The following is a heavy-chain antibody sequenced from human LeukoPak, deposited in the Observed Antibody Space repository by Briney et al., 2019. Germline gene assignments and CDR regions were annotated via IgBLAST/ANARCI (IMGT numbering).Heavy chain of an antibody. CDR1: GYTFTSNY. D-gene: IGHD1-26*01. CDR3: AMGRGWFDP. Sequence: ASVKVSCKASGYTFTSNYIHWVRQAPGKGLEWMGGFDPEDGETIYAQKFQGRVTMTEDTSTDTAYMELSSLRSEDTAVYYCAMGRGWFDPWGQGTLVTVSS. CDR2: FDPEDGET. V-gene: IGHV1-24*01. J-gene: IGHJ5*02.